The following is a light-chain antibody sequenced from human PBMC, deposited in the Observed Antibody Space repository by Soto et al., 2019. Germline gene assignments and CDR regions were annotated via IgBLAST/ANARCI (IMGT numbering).Light chain of an antibody. CDR2: GNT. Sequence: QSVLTQPPSVSGAPGQRITISCTGSSSNIGADFDVYWYQQLPGAAPKLLIYGNTNRPSGVPDRFSGSKSGHSASLAITGLQAEDEADYYCQSYDRSMTGVFGTGTKVTVL. CDR3: QSYDRSMTGV. V-gene: IGLV1-40*01. CDR1: SSNIGADFD. J-gene: IGLJ1*01.